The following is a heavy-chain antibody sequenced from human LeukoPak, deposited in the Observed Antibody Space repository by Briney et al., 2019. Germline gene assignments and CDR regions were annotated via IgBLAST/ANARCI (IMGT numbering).Heavy chain of an antibody. CDR3: AKSVPQSPV. J-gene: IGHJ4*02. CDR1: GFTFSSYG. CDR2: ISYDGSNK. Sequence: GRSLRLSCAASGFTFSSYGMHWVRQAPGKGLEWVAVISYDGSNKYYADSVKGRFTISRDNSKNTLYLQMNSLRAEDTAVYYCAKSVPQSPVWGQGTLVIVSS. V-gene: IGHV3-30*18.